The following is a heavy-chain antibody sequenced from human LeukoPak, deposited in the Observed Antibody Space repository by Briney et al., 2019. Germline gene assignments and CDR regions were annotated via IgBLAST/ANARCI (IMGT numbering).Heavy chain of an antibody. D-gene: IGHD2-2*01. CDR3: ARGHRNDIVVVPAAFAFDY. Sequence: SQTLSLTCAVYGGSFSGYYWSWIRQPPGKGLEWIGEITHSGSTNYNPSLKSRVTISVDTSKSQFSLKLTSVTAADTAVYYCARGHRNDIVVVPAAFAFDYWGQGTLVTVSS. CDR2: ITHSGST. V-gene: IGHV4-34*01. J-gene: IGHJ4*02. CDR1: GGSFSGYY.